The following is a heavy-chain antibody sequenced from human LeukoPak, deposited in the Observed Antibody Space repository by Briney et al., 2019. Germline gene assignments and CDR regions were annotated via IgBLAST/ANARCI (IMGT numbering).Heavy chain of an antibody. V-gene: IGHV5-51*01. Sequence: GEALEISFQASGYRFASSWIGWGRPMPGKGLLCMGPIFPADSNTTYSPSFQGQVTISVDNSNNTAYLQWSSLKASDTAIYYCARLSGGSPWGQGTLVTVSS. J-gene: IGHJ5*02. CDR3: ARLSGGSP. CDR1: GYRFASSW. D-gene: IGHD2-15*01. CDR2: IFPADSNT.